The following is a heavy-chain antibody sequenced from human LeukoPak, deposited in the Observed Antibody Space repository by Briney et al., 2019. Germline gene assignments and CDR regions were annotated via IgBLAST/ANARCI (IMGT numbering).Heavy chain of an antibody. J-gene: IGHJ4*02. CDR3: ASGTLDVDTAMQSDY. CDR1: GGSISSYY. D-gene: IGHD5-18*01. Sequence: SETLSLTCTVSGGSISSYYWSWIRQPPGKGLEWIGYIYYSGSTNYNPPLKSRVTISVDTSKNQFSLKLSSVTAADTAVYYCASGTLDVDTAMQSDYWGQGTLVTVSS. V-gene: IGHV4-59*08. CDR2: IYYSGST.